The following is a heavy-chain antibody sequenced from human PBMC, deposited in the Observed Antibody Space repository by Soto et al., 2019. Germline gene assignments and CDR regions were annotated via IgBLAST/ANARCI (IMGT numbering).Heavy chain of an antibody. V-gene: IGHV3-30*18. CDR3: AKDHLPYSGSPIDY. CDR1: GFTFSSYG. J-gene: IGHJ4*02. Sequence: GGSLRLSCAASGFTFSSYGMHWVRQAPGKGLEWVAVISYDGSNKYYADSVKGRFTISRDNSKNTLYLQMNSLRAEDTAVYYCAKDHLPYSGSPIDYWGQGTLGTVSS. CDR2: ISYDGSNK. D-gene: IGHD1-26*01.